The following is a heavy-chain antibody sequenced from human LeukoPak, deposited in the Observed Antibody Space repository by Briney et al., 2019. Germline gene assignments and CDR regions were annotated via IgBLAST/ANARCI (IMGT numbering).Heavy chain of an antibody. D-gene: IGHD6-25*01. CDR1: GFTFSDSW. Sequence: GGSLRLSCAVSGFTFSDSWMHWVRQPPGKGPEWLSRTSKDGSDTVYADSAKGRLTASRDNAKNTVYLELTNLRPDDTALYYCARGGYSGSYYRFSWGRGTLVTVAS. CDR3: ARGGYSGSYYRFS. J-gene: IGHJ4*02. V-gene: IGHV3-74*01. CDR2: TSKDGSDT.